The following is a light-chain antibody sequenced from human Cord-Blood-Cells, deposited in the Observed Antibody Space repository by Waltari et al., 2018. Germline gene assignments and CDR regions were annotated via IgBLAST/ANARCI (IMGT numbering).Light chain of an antibody. CDR2: KAS. Sequence: DIQMTQSPSTLSASVGDRVIITCRASQSISSWMAWYQQKPGKAPKLLIYKASSLESGVPSRFSGSGSGTEFTLTISSLQPDDFATYYCQQYNSYSGAFGGGTKVEIK. CDR1: QSISSW. J-gene: IGKJ4*01. V-gene: IGKV1-5*03. CDR3: QQYNSYSGA.